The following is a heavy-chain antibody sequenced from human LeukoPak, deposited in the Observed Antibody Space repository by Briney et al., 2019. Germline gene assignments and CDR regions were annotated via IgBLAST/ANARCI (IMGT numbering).Heavy chain of an antibody. CDR1: GGSVSSGGYY. Sequence: TLSLTCTVSGGSVSSGGYYWSWIRQHPGKGLESIGYIYYSGSTYYNPSLKSRVTISVDTSKNQFSLKLSSVTAADTAVYYCARELGMPPLFDPWGQGTLVTVSS. CDR3: ARELGMPPLFDP. V-gene: IGHV4-31*03. CDR2: IYYSGST. J-gene: IGHJ5*02. D-gene: IGHD7-27*01.